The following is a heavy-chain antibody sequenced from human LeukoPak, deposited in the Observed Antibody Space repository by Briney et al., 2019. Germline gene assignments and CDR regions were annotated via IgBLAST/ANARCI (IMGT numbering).Heavy chain of an antibody. CDR1: GFTFSSYA. CDR3: AKQGPTHGYLDH. D-gene: IGHD4-17*01. CDR2: IRGSGNST. Sequence: GGSLRLSCAASGFTFSSYAMSWVRQAPGKGLEWVSTIRGSGNSTYYADSVKGRFTISRDNSKNTLYLQMNSLRAEDTALYYCAKQGPTHGYLDHWGQGTPVTVPS. J-gene: IGHJ4*02. V-gene: IGHV3-23*01.